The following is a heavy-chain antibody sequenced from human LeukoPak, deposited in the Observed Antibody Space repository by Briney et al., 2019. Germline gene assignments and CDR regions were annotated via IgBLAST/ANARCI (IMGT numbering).Heavy chain of an antibody. J-gene: IGHJ6*02. Sequence: ASVKVSCKASGGTFSSYAISWVRQAPGQGLEWMGGIIPIFGTANYAQKFQGRVTITADESTSTAYMEPSSLRSEDTAVYYCARRGYSEGYGMDVWGQGTTVTVSS. D-gene: IGHD5-18*01. V-gene: IGHV1-69*13. CDR2: IIPIFGTA. CDR3: ARRGYSEGYGMDV. CDR1: GGTFSSYA.